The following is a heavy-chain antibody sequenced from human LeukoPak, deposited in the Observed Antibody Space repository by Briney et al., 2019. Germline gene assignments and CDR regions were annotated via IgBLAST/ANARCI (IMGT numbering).Heavy chain of an antibody. CDR3: ARSSIAVAGTGY. D-gene: IGHD6-19*01. Sequence: ASVKVSRKASGYTFTSYYMHWVRQAPGQGPEWMGIINPSGGSTSYAQKFQGRVTMTRDTSTSTVYMELSSLRSEDTAVYYCARSSIAVAGTGYWGQGTLVTVSS. CDR1: GYTFTSYY. CDR2: INPSGGST. V-gene: IGHV1-46*01. J-gene: IGHJ4*02.